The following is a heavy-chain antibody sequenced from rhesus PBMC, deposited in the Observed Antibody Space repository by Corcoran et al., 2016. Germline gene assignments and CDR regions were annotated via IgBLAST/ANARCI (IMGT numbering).Heavy chain of an antibody. CDR3: AKGLTTVTTYGALVS. D-gene: IGHD4-35*01. CDR2: IKSGGSST. V-gene: IGHV3S5*01. CDR1: GCTFSRYG. Sequence: EVQLVETGGGLVKPGGSLKLSCAASGCTFSRYGMSGVSQALGKGLAWVSVIKSGGSSTYSADSVRGRFIISRYTSKHTPSLLMCVLRAEDTAIYYCAKGLTTVTTYGALVSWGQGVVVTVSS. J-gene: IGHJ6*01.